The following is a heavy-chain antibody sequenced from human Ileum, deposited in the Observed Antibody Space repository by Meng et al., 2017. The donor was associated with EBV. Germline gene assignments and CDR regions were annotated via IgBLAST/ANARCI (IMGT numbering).Heavy chain of an antibody. J-gene: IGHJ4*02. V-gene: IGHV4-34*01. D-gene: IGHD1-26*01. CDR1: GGSFTDYY. Sequence: QVQLHQWGAGLLNPSETLSLTCAVYGGSFTDYYWTWIRQPPGKGLEWIGEINPSEGTNYNPSLKSRVTISVDTSKNQFSLKMNSLTAADTAIYYCARRGSYGGGCDYWGQGTLVTVSS. CDR3: ARRGSYGGGCDY. CDR2: INPSEGT.